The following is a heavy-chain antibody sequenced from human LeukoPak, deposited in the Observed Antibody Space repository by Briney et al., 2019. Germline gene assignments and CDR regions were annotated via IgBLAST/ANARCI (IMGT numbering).Heavy chain of an antibody. V-gene: IGHV1-69*01. CDR2: IIPIFGAA. CDR3: ARGGGQLVQYYYYYMDV. Sequence: SVKVSCKASGGTFSSYAISWVRQAPGQGLEWMGGIIPIFGAANYAQKFQGRVTITADESTSTAYMELSSLRSEDTAVYYCARGGGQLVQYYYYYMDVWGKGTTVTVSS. J-gene: IGHJ6*03. D-gene: IGHD6-6*01. CDR1: GGTFSSYA.